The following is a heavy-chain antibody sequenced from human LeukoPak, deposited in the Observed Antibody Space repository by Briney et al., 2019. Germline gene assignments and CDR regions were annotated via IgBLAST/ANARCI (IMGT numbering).Heavy chain of an antibody. Sequence: SETLSLTCTVSGGSISSYYWSWIRQPPGKGLEWIGYIYYSGSTNYNPSLKSRVTISVDTSKNQFSLKLSSVTAADTAVYYCARVGKYYYDSSGYSDAFDIWGQGTMVTVSS. CDR1: GGSISSYY. D-gene: IGHD3-22*01. CDR3: ARVGKYYYDSSGYSDAFDI. V-gene: IGHV4-59*08. J-gene: IGHJ3*02. CDR2: IYYSGST.